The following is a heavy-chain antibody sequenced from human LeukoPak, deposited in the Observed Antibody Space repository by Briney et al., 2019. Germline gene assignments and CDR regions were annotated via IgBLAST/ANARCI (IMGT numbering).Heavy chain of an antibody. CDR2: IKGDGSST. CDR3: ARASTTVTNLLDY. CDR1: GFTFSTYW. D-gene: IGHD4-17*01. V-gene: IGHV3-74*01. Sequence: GGSLRLSCAASGFTFSTYWMHWVRQAPGKGLVWVSRIKGDGSSTIYADSVKGRFTISRDNSKNTLYLQTSSLRAEDTAVYYCARASTTVTNLLDYWGQGTLVTVSS. J-gene: IGHJ4*02.